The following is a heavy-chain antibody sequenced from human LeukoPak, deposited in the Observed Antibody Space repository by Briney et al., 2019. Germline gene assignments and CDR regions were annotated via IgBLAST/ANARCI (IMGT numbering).Heavy chain of an antibody. CDR3: AKRSHMLGATNPNYYFDH. D-gene: IGHD1-26*01. CDR1: GFAFRSFV. V-gene: IGHV3-23*01. Sequence: GGSLRLSCAASGFAFRSFVVSWVRQAPGKGLEGVSSISGYGDRIYYADSVKGRFTISRDNSKNMLYLQMNSLRAEDTAVYYCAKRSHMLGATNPNYYFDHWGQGTLVTVSS. J-gene: IGHJ4*02. CDR2: ISGYGDRI.